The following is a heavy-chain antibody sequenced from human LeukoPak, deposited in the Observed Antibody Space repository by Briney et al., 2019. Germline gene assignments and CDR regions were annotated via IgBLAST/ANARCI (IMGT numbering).Heavy chain of an antibody. Sequence: ASVKVSCKVSGYTLTELSMHWVRQAPGKGREWMGGFDPEDGEAIYAQKFQGRVTMTEDTSTDTAYMELSSLRSEDTAVYYCATPLAVAGTAFDYWGQGTLVTVSS. CDR3: ATPLAVAGTAFDY. CDR1: GYTLTELS. D-gene: IGHD6-19*01. V-gene: IGHV1-24*01. J-gene: IGHJ4*02. CDR2: FDPEDGEA.